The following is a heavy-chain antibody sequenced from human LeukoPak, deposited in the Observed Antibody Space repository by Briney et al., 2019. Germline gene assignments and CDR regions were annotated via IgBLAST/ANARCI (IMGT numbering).Heavy chain of an antibody. Sequence: GGSLRLSCAASGFPLSTYGMLWVRQAPGKGLEGVSFIRYDGNNKQYGDSVKGRFTISRDDSKNTLYLQMSSLRAEDTAVYYCAKTLRDSSGYYAAGDWGQGTLVTVSS. CDR1: GFPLSTYG. J-gene: IGHJ4*02. D-gene: IGHD3-22*01. CDR3: AKTLRDSSGYYAAGD. V-gene: IGHV3-30*02. CDR2: IRYDGNNK.